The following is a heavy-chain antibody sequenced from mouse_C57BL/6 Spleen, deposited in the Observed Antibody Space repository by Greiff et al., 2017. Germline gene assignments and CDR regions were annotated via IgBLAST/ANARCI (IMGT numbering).Heavy chain of an antibody. J-gene: IGHJ2*01. D-gene: IGHD2-5*01. CDR3: ARSWSKGDYFDY. Sequence: QVQLQQSGAELVKPGASVKISCKASGYAFSSYWMNWVKQRPGKGLEWIGQIYPGDGDTNYNGKFKGKATLTADKSSSTAYMQLSSLTSEDSAVYFCARSWSKGDYFDYWGQGTTLTVSS. V-gene: IGHV1-80*01. CDR1: GYAFSSYW. CDR2: IYPGDGDT.